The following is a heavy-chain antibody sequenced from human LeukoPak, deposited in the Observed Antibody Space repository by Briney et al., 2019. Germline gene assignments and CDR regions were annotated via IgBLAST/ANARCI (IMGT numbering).Heavy chain of an antibody. CDR1: GYTFTGYY. CDR2: INPNSGGT. D-gene: IGHD2-2*02. Sequence: GASVKVSCKASGYTFTGYYMHWVRQAPGQGLEWMGWINPNSGGTNYAQKFQDRVTLTRDTSISTAYMELSRLRSDDTAVYYCAREFEYQLLYAFDVWGQGTTVTVSS. J-gene: IGHJ3*01. CDR3: AREFEYQLLYAFDV. V-gene: IGHV1-2*02.